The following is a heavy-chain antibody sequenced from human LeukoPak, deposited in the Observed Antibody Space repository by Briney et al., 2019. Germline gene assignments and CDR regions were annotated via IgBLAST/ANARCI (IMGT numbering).Heavy chain of an antibody. CDR2: IGSSHNYI. Sequence: GGSLRLSCAASGFTFRSYSMNWVRQAPGKGLEWVSSIGSSHNYIYYADSVKGRFIISRDNAKNSLYLQMNSLRAEDTALYYCARGSEWELPRHFDLWGRGTLVTVSS. D-gene: IGHD1-26*01. V-gene: IGHV3-21*04. J-gene: IGHJ2*01. CDR3: ARGSEWELPRHFDL. CDR1: GFTFRSYS.